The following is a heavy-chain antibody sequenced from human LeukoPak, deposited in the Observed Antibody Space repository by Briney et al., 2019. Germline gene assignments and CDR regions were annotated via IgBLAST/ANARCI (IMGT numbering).Heavy chain of an antibody. CDR1: RFTFSDYW. J-gene: IGHJ4*02. D-gene: IGHD2/OR15-2a*01. CDR2: INRDGGGT. CDR3: ARDNSLWKFDY. V-gene: IGHV3-74*01. Sequence: GGSLRLSCAASRFTFSDYWMHWVRQAPGKGLVWVSRINRDGGGTTYADSVKGRFTISRDNAKNSLYLQMNSLRAEDTAVYYCARDNSLWKFDYWGQGTLATVSP.